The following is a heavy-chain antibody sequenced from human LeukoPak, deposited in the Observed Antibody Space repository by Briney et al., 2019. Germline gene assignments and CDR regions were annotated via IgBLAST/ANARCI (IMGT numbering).Heavy chain of an antibody. CDR1: GFTFSSYS. D-gene: IGHD6-13*01. CDR2: ISSSSSYI. J-gene: IGHJ5*02. Sequence: PGGSLRLSCAASGFTFSSYSMNWVRQAPGKGLEWVSSISSSSSYIYYADSVKGRFTISRDNAKNSLYLQMNSLRAEDTAVYYCAREAAPGIYNWFDPWGQGTLVTVSS. V-gene: IGHV3-21*01. CDR3: AREAAPGIYNWFDP.